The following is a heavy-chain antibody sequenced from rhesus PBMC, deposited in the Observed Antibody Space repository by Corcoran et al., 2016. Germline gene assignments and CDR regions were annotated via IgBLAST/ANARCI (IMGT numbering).Heavy chain of an antibody. CDR3: ARSPVAVTLGWDV. D-gene: IGHD4-29*01. V-gene: IGHV4-65*02. CDR1: GGSISSSNW. Sequence: QMQLQESGPGLVKPSETLSLTCGVSGGSISSSNWWSWIRQPPGKGLEWSGNIGDSSGSIHSNPPLKSRVTISKDTSKNQFSLKLSSVTAADTAVYYCARSPVAVTLGWDVWGRGVLVTVSS. CDR2: IGDSSGSI. J-gene: IGHJ5-2*02.